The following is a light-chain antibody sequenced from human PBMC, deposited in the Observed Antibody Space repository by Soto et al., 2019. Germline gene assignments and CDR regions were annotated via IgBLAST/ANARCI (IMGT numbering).Light chain of an antibody. CDR3: QQRSNWPIT. CDR1: QSISSSY. V-gene: IGKV3D-20*02. CDR2: GAS. J-gene: IGKJ5*01. Sequence: EIVLTQSPCTLSLSPGERATLSCRASQSISSSYLAWYQQKPGQAPRLLIYGASNRATGIPDRFSGSGSGTDFTLTISRLEPEDFVVYYCQQRSNWPITFGQGTRLEI.